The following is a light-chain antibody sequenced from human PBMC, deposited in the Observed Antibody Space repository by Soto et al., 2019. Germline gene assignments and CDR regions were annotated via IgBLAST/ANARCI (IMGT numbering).Light chain of an antibody. V-gene: IGKV1-5*01. J-gene: IGKJ1*01. CDR1: QGISNY. CDR3: QQYNSYWT. Sequence: DIPRTQSPSSLSVSVGDRVTITCRASQGISNYLAWYQQKPGKAPDLLISDASNLERGVPSRFSGSGSGTEFTLTISSLQPDDFATYYCQQYNSYWTFGPGTKVDIK. CDR2: DAS.